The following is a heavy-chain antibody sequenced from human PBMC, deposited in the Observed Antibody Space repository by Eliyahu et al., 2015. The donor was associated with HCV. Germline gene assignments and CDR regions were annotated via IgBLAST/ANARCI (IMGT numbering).Heavy chain of an antibody. D-gene: IGHD6-19*01. V-gene: IGHV4-59*01. J-gene: IGHJ5*02. CDR2: IHYSGST. CDR3: TSGGGGIAVAGTGGWFDP. Sequence: QVQLQESGPGLVKPSETLSLTCPVPGXSLXSYSWSWIRQPPGKGLEWIGYIHYSGSTNHNPSLKSRVTISVDTSKNQFSLKLSSVTAADTAVYYCTSGGGGIAVAGTGGWFDPWGQGTLVSVSS. CDR1: GXSLXSYS.